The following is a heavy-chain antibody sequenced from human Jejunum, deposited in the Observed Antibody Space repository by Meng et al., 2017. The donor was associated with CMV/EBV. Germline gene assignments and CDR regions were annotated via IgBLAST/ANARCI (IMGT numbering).Heavy chain of an antibody. Sequence: LTCLVSGDSIASSYWTWFRQSPVKGLESIGYIHYREDINYNPSLRSRATMSMDMSKNQFSLRLTSVTAADTAVYYCAKTARIPTAWGQGTLVTVSS. CDR1: GDSIASSY. V-gene: IGHV4-59*01. D-gene: IGHD2-21*01. CDR3: AKTARIPTA. CDR2: IHYREDI. J-gene: IGHJ1*01.